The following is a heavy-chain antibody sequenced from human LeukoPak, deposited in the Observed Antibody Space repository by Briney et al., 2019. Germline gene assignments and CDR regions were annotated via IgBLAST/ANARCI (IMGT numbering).Heavy chain of an antibody. J-gene: IGHJ4*02. CDR2: IYSGGST. CDR1: GFTFSSYA. V-gene: IGHV3-23*03. Sequence: GGSLRLSCAASGFTFSSYAMSWVRQAPGKGLEWVSVIYSGGSTSYADSVKGRFTITRDNSKNTLYLQMNSLRAEDTAVYYCARDVVGATYFDWGQGTLVTVSS. D-gene: IGHD1-26*01. CDR3: ARDVVGATYFD.